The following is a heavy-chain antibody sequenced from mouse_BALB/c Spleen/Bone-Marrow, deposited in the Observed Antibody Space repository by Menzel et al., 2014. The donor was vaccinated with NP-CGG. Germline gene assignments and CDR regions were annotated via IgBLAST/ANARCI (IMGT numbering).Heavy chain of an antibody. CDR1: RFTFSSYG. V-gene: IGHV5-6-3*01. CDR2: INSNGGST. D-gene: IGHD1-1*01. J-gene: IGHJ4*01. CDR3: ARDRYYGYAMDX. Sequence: VQLKESGGGFVQPGGSLKLSCAASRFTFSSYGMSWVRQTPDKRLELVATINSNGGSTYYPDSVKGRFTISRDNAKNTLYLQMSSLKSEDTAMYYCARDRYYGYAMDXWGQGTSVTVS.